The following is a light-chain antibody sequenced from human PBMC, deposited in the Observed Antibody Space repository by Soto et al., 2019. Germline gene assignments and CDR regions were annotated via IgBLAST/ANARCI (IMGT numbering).Light chain of an antibody. Sequence: DIQMTQSPSSLSASVGDRVTITCRTSQSTSIYLNCYQQIPGKAPKLLIYASSNLHTGVPSRFSGSASGTDFTLTISSLQPEDSATYYCQQTYSNPRTFGQGTKVDI. V-gene: IGKV1-39*01. CDR1: QSTSIY. CDR2: ASS. CDR3: QQTYSNPRT. J-gene: IGKJ1*01.